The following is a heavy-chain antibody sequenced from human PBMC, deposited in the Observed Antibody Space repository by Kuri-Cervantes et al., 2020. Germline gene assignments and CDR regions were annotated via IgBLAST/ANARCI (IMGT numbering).Heavy chain of an antibody. CDR1: GFIFSAYN. Sequence: GESLKISCAASGFIFSAYNMNWVRQAPGKGLEWVPHISSSNLVTYYADSVKGRFIISRDKAKNSLYLQMNSLSDEDTAVYFCAREGCSGASCRNTPYYYYGMDVWGQGTTVTVSS. V-gene: IGHV3-48*02. D-gene: IGHD2-15*01. CDR2: ISSSNLVT. J-gene: IGHJ6*02. CDR3: AREGCSGASCRNTPYYYYGMDV.